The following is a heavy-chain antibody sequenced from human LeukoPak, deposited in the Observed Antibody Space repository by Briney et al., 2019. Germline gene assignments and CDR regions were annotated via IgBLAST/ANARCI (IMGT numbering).Heavy chain of an antibody. J-gene: IGHJ4*02. Sequence: PGGSLRLSCAASGFTFSSYSMNWVRQAPGKGLEWVSAISGSGGSTYYADSVKGRFTISRDNSKNTLYLQMNSLRAEDTAVYYCASAISSSWSEYDYWGQGTLVTVSS. CDR3: ASAISSSWSEYDY. CDR2: ISGSGGST. V-gene: IGHV3-23*01. CDR1: GFTFSSYS. D-gene: IGHD6-13*01.